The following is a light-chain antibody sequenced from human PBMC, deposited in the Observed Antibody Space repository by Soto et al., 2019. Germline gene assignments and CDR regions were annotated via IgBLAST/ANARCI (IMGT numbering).Light chain of an antibody. J-gene: IGKJ4*01. CDR2: RAS. CDR1: QGIDDW. CDR3: QEYNSY. Sequence: DNKMTQSPSTLSASVGDRVTITCRASQGIDDWLAWYQQKPGKVPKLLIYRASNLETGVPSRFSGSGFGTEFTLTICSLQPDDFATYYCQEYNSYFGGGTKVEIK. V-gene: IGKV1-5*03.